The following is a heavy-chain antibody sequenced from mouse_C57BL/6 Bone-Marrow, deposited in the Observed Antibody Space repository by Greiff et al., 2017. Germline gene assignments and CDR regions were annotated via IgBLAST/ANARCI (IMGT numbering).Heavy chain of an antibody. D-gene: IGHD2-12*01. CDR3: ARYDWYYAMDY. CDR1: GFTFSDYG. Sequence: EVKLMESGGGLVKPGGSLKLSCAASGFTFSDYGMHWVRQAPEKGLEWVAYISSGSSTIYYADPVKGRFTISRDNAKNTLFLQMTSLRSEDTAMYYCARYDWYYAMDYWGQGTSVTVSS. J-gene: IGHJ4*01. CDR2: ISSGSSTI. V-gene: IGHV5-17*01.